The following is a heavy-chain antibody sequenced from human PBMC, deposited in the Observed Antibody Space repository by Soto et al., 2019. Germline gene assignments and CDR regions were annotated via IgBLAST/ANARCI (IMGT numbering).Heavy chain of an antibody. V-gene: IGHV4-59*01. D-gene: IGHD6-19*01. Sequence: SETLSLTCTVSGGSISSYYWSWIRQPPGKGLEWIGYIYYSGSTNYNPSLKSRVTISVDTSKNQFSLKLSSVTAADTAVYYCARDGGAVGDIWGQGTMVTVSS. CDR3: ARDGGAVGDI. CDR1: GGSISSYY. CDR2: IYYSGST. J-gene: IGHJ3*02.